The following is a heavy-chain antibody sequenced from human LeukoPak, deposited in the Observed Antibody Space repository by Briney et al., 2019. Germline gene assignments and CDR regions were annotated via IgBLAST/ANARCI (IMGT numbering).Heavy chain of an antibody. D-gene: IGHD3-22*01. Sequence: PSETLSLTCTVSGGSISSSSHYWGWIRQPPGKGLEWIGSIYYSGSTYYNPSFKSRVTISVDTSKNQFSLKLSSVTAADTAVYYCARSFVYDRSGGSNYFDYWGQGTLVTVSS. CDR3: ARSFVYDRSGGSNYFDY. V-gene: IGHV4-39*01. J-gene: IGHJ4*02. CDR2: IYYSGST. CDR1: GGSISSSSHY.